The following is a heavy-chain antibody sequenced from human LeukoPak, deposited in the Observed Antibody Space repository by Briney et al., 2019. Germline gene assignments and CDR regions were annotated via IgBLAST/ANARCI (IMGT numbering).Heavy chain of an antibody. J-gene: IGHJ3*02. CDR2: ISGSGGST. CDR3: AKAYFGVVPDAFDI. CDR1: GFAFSRYW. Sequence: GGSLRLSCAASGFAFSRYWMTWVRQAPGKGLEWVSAISGSGGSTYYADSVKGRFTISRDNSKNTLYLQMNSLRAEDTAVYYCAKAYFGVVPDAFDIWGQGTMVTVSS. V-gene: IGHV3-23*01. D-gene: IGHD3-3*01.